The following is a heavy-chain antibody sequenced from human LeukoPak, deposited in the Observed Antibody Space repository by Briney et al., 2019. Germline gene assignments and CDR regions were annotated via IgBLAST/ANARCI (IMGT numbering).Heavy chain of an antibody. V-gene: IGHV3-23*01. CDR1: RFTFSSYA. CDR3: AKDDSSSYYFVY. J-gene: IGHJ4*02. D-gene: IGHD3-22*01. Sequence: GGSLTLSCAASRFTFSSYAMSWVRQAPGKEREWVSAISGSGGSTYYADSVKGRFTISRDNSKNTLYLQMNSLRAEDTAVYYCAKDDSSSYYFVYWGQGTLVTVSS. CDR2: ISGSGGST.